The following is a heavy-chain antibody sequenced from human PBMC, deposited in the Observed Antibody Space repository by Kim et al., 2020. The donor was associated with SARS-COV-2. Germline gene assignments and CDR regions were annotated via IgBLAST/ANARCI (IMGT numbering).Heavy chain of an antibody. D-gene: IGHD3-10*01. CDR1: GFTFSSYA. Sequence: GGSLRLSCAASGFTFSSYAMSWVRQAPGKGLEWVSAISDSRGSTYYADSVKSRFTISRDNSKNTLYLQMNSLRAEDTAVYYCAKDPVLVWFGESIYYFDYWVQGSLVTVSS. V-gene: IGHV3-23*01. CDR2: ISDSRGST. CDR3: AKDPVLVWFGESIYYFDY. J-gene: IGHJ4*02.